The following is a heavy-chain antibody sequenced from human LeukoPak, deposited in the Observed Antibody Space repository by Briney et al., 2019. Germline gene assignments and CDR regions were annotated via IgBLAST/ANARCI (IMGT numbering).Heavy chain of an antibody. CDR1: GFTFSSYA. CDR3: ARHPPYNWNYVLFDY. J-gene: IGHJ4*02. CDR2: ISGSGDST. D-gene: IGHD1-7*01. Sequence: GGSLRLSCAVSGFTFSSYAMSWVRQAPGKGLEWVSAISGSGDSTYYADSVKGRFTISRDNSKNTLYLQMNSLRADDTAVYYCARHPPYNWNYVLFDYWGQGTLVTVSS. V-gene: IGHV3-23*01.